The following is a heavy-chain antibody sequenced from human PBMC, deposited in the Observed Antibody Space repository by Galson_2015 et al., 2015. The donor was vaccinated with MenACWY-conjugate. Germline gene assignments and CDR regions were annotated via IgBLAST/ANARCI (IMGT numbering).Heavy chain of an antibody. V-gene: IGHV1-69*13. J-gene: IGHJ4*02. D-gene: IGHD6-13*01. CDR3: VSPGTLVLRKNYFDY. CDR2: LIPIFGPA. CDR1: GGTFSSYT. Sequence: QSGAEVKKPGASVKVSCKASGGTFSSYTVSWVRQAPGQGLEWMGGLIPIFGPANYAQKFQGRVTITADESTSTAYMELSSLRSEDTSVYYCVSPGTLVLRKNYFDYWGQGTLVTVSS.